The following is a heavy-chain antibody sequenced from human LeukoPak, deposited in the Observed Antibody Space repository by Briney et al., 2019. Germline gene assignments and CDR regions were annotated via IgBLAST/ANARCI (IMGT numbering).Heavy chain of an antibody. V-gene: IGHV4-59*08. Sequence: PSETLSLTCTVSGGSISSYYWSWIRQPPGKGREWIGNIYYSGSTNYNPSLKSRVTISVDTSKNQFSQKLSSVTAADTAVYYCARTVGGTGCFDPWGQGTLVTVSS. CDR2: IYYSGST. CDR3: ARTVGGTGCFDP. J-gene: IGHJ5*02. D-gene: IGHD6-13*01. CDR1: GGSISSYY.